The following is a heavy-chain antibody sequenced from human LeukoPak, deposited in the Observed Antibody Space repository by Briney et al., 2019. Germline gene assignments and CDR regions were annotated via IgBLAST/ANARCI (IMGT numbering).Heavy chain of an antibody. D-gene: IGHD6-13*01. CDR3: ARQGAAGTRFYYYGMDV. CDR1: GYSFASYW. V-gene: IGHV5-10-1*01. CDR2: IDPSDSYS. Sequence: GESLKISCKGSGYSFASYWISWVRQMTGKGLEWRGRIDPSDSYSNYSPSFQGHVTFSADKSISTAYLQWSSLKASDTAMYYCARQGAAGTRFYYYGMDVWGQGTTVTVSS. J-gene: IGHJ6*02.